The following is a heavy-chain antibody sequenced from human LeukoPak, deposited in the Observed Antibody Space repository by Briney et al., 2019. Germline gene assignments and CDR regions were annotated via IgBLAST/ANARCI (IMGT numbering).Heavy chain of an antibody. D-gene: IGHD5-24*01. Sequence: GGSLRLSCAASGFTFTTYWMTWVRQAPGKGLEWVAKVKQDGSEKYYVDSVKGRFTISRDNAKNSLTLQMDSLRVEDTAVYFCARGDGYHRLWGQGTLVTVSS. CDR3: ARGDGYHRL. J-gene: IGHJ4*02. CDR1: GFTFTTYW. CDR2: VKQDGSEK. V-gene: IGHV3-7*01.